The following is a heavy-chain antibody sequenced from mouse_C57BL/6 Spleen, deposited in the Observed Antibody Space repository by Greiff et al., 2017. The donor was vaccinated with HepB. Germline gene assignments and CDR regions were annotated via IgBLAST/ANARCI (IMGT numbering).Heavy chain of an antibody. Sequence: VQGVESGPELVKPGASVKISCKASGYAFSSSWMNWVKQRPGKGLEWIGRIYPGDGDTNYNGKFKGKATLTADKSSSTAYMQLSSLTSEDSAVYFCARSGDYDVWYYAMDYWGQGTSVTVSS. J-gene: IGHJ4*01. D-gene: IGHD2-4*01. CDR2: IYPGDGDT. CDR1: GYAFSSSW. CDR3: ARSGDYDVWYYAMDY. V-gene: IGHV1-82*01.